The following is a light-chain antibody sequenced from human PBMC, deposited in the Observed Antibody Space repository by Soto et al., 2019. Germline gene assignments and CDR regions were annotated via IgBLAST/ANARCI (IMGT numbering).Light chain of an antibody. J-gene: IGKJ5*01. CDR1: QSVMRY. V-gene: IGKV3-11*01. Sequence: ILLTQSPAALTVSPGERATHYXRASQSVMRYLAGYQQKPAHXTRTLXXDEXNRATGIPARFSGSGSGTDFTLTISSLEPEAFAVEDCRQRKNLPTSTVGQGTRLEI. CDR2: DEX. CDR3: RQRKNLPTST.